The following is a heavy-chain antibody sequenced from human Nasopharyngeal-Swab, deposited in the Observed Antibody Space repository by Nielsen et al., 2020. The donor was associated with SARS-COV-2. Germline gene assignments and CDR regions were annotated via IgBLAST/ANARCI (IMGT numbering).Heavy chain of an antibody. D-gene: IGHD3-22*01. V-gene: IGHV3-74*03. CDR3: ATDYYDSSGAHGVFDY. Sequence: GESLKISCAGSGFTFSSSWMHWVRQAPGQGLVWVSRMKTDGSDIQYADSVKGRFTISSDNAKNTLYLQMNSLRAEDTAVYYCATDYYDSSGAHGVFDYWGQGTLVTVSS. CDR2: MKTDGSDI. CDR1: GFTFSSSW. J-gene: IGHJ4*02.